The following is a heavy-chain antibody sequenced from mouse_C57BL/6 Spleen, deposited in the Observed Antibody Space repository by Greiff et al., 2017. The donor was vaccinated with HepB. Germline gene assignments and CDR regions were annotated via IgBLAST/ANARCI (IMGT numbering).Heavy chain of an antibody. CDR3: ARSITTVVATDYAMDY. D-gene: IGHD1-1*01. Sequence: QVQLQQPGAELVMPGASVKLSCKASGYTFTSYWMHWVNQRPGQGLEWIGEIDPSDSYTNYNQKFKGKSTLTVDKSSSTAYMQRSSLTSEDSAVYYCARSITTVVATDYAMDYWGQGTSVTVSS. V-gene: IGHV1-69*01. J-gene: IGHJ4*01. CDR2: IDPSDSYT. CDR1: GYTFTSYW.